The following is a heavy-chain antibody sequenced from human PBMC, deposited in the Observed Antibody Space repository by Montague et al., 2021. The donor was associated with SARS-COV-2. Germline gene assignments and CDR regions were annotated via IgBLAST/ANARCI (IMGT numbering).Heavy chain of an antibody. D-gene: IGHD3-22*01. CDR3: ARGRQHFNMIVVVMTGGEYYFDY. CDR2: INPRGTS. J-gene: IGHJ4*02. V-gene: IGHV4-34*01. CDR1: GGSFSDYY. Sequence: SETLSLTCAVYGGSFSDYYWSWIRQPPGKGLEWIGEINPRGTSKYNPSLKSRVSISLDTSKNQFSLYLSSVTAADTAVYYCARGRQHFNMIVVVMTGGEYYFDYWGQGTLVTVSS.